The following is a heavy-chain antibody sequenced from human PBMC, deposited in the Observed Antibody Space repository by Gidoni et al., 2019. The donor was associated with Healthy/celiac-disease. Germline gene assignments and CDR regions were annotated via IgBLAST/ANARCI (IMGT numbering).Heavy chain of an antibody. Sequence: QVQLQESGPGLVKPSETLSLTCTVTGGSISSYYWSWIRQPPGKGLEWIGYIYYSGRTNYNPSLKSRVTISVDTSKNQFSLKLSSVTAADTAVYYCAANHITGYFDYWGQGTLVTVSS. V-gene: IGHV4-59*01. CDR2: IYYSGRT. D-gene: IGHD1-20*01. CDR3: AANHITGYFDY. CDR1: GGSISSYY. J-gene: IGHJ4*02.